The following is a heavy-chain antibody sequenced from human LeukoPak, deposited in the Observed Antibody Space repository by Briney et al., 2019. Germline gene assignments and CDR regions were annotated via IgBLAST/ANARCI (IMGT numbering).Heavy chain of an antibody. J-gene: IGHJ4*02. CDR1: VYTFTSYD. D-gene: IGHD6-19*01. CDR2: MNPNSGNT. CDR3: ARRGAVAGTNGY. V-gene: IGHV1-8*01. Sequence: ASVKVSCKASVYTFTSYDINWVRQATGQGLEWMGWMNPNSGNTGYAQKFQGRVTMTRNTSISTAYMELSSLRSADTAVYYCARRGAVAGTNGYWGQGTLVTVSS.